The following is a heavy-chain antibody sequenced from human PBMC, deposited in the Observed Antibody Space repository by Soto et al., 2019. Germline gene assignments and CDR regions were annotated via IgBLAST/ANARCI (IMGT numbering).Heavy chain of an antibody. CDR3: ATSDWAW. V-gene: IGHV1-3*05. J-gene: IGHJ4*02. CDR1: GYIFADYA. CDR2: IKADNGDT. Sequence: QVQIVQSGPEEKSPGASVKHSCTTSGYIFADYAIHWVHQAPGQGLEWVGWIKADNGDTRYSPKFQGRLTITRDISASTSYMELSGLRSADTAVFYCATSDWAWWGRGTLITVSS. D-gene: IGHD3-9*01.